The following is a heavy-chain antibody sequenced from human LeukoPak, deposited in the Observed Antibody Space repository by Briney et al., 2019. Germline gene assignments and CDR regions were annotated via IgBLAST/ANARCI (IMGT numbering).Heavy chain of an antibody. CDR2: IKSAIDGGAT. J-gene: IGHJ3*02. CDR1: GFTFSSTW. V-gene: IGHV3-15*07. Sequence: PGGSLRLPCAASGFTFSSTWMNWVRQAPGKGLEWVGRIKSAIDGGATDYAAPVQGRFTISRDDSQATLYLQMNGLRTEDTAVYYRTTGGDVIVAGTRAFDIWGQGTMVTVSS. CDR3: TTGGDVIVAGTRAFDI. D-gene: IGHD5-12*01.